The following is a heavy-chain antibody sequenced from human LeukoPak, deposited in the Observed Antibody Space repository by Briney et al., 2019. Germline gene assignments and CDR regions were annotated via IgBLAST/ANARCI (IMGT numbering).Heavy chain of an antibody. J-gene: IGHJ4*02. CDR3: AKVEYCSSTSCYMITFGGVSH. V-gene: IGHV3-48*03. CDR2: ISNSGSTI. Sequence: GGSLRLSCAASGFTFKNFEVHWVRQAPGKGLEWVSYISNSGSTIYYADSVKGRFTISRDNAKNSLYLQMNSLRAEDTAVYYCAKVEYCSSTSCYMITFGGVSHWGQGTLVTVSS. CDR1: GFTFKNFE. D-gene: IGHD2-2*02.